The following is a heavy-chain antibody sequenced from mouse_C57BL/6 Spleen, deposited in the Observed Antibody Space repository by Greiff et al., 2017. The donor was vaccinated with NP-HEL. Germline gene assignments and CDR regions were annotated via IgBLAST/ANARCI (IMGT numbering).Heavy chain of an antibody. J-gene: IGHJ1*03. Sequence: QVHVKQPGAELVKPGASVKLSCKASGYTFTSYWMHWVKQRPGQGLEWIGMIHPNSGSTNYNEKFKSKATLTVDKSSSTAYMQLSSLTSEDSAVYYCARAEGRGYFDVWGTGTTVTVSS. CDR2: IHPNSGST. V-gene: IGHV1-64*01. D-gene: IGHD3-3*01. CDR3: ARAEGRGYFDV. CDR1: GYTFTSYW.